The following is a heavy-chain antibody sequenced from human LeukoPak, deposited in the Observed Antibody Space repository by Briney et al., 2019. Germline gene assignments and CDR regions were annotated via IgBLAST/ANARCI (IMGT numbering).Heavy chain of an antibody. CDR1: GYTFTSCA. CDR2: INAGNGNT. D-gene: IGHD1-26*01. Sequence: ASVKVSCKASGYTFTSCAMHWVRQAPGQRLEWMGWINAGNGNTKYSQKFQGRVTITRDTSASTAYMELSSLRSEDTAVYYCASGRSGSYYEYFDYWGQGTLVTVSS. CDR3: ASGRSGSYYEYFDY. J-gene: IGHJ4*02. V-gene: IGHV1-3*01.